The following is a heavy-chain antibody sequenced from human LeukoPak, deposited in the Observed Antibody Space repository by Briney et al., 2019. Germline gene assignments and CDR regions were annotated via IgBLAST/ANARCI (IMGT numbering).Heavy chain of an antibody. CDR2: IYYSGST. CDR1: GGSISSSSYY. J-gene: IGHJ4*02. D-gene: IGHD3-10*01. V-gene: IGHV4-39*07. CDR3: ARDRVRGYFDY. Sequence: SETLSLTCTVSGGSISSSSYYWGWIRQPPGKGLEWIGSIYYSGSTYYNPSLKSRVTISVDTSKNQFSLKLSSVTAADTAVYYCARDRVRGYFDYWGQGTLVTVSS.